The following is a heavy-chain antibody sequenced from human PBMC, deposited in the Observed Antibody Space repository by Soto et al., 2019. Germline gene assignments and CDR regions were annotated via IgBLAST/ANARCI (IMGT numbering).Heavy chain of an antibody. V-gene: IGHV4-59*01. CDR3: ARETAARTMDV. D-gene: IGHD2-2*01. Sequence: SETLSLTCTVSSGSISGYYWSGIRQPPGKGLEWIWFVYYTGSTNYNPSLKSRVTISIDTSKKQFSLKLSSVTAADTAVYYCARETAARTMDVWGQGTSVTVSS. J-gene: IGHJ6*02. CDR2: VYYTGST. CDR1: SGSISGYY.